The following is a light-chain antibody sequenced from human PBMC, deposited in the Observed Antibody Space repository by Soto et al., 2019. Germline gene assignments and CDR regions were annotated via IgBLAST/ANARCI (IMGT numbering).Light chain of an antibody. J-gene: IGKJ3*01. CDR1: QSVGSTY. CDR2: AAS. V-gene: IGKV3-20*01. CDR3: QQYGGSPPFA. Sequence: EIVLTQSPGTLSLSPGERATLSCRASQSVGSTYLAWFQQKPGQAPRLLIYAASSRATGIPDRFSGSGSGTDFNLTISRLEPEDFAVYYCQQYGGSPPFAFGPGTKVDIK.